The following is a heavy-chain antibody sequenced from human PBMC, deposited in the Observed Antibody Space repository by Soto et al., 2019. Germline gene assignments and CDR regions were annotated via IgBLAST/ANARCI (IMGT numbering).Heavy chain of an antibody. CDR2: IYYSGST. D-gene: IGHD3-22*01. CDR1: RDSRISYS. J-gene: IGHJ4*02. Sequence: PSDTPSLTSPLSRDSRISYSWSWIRQPPGKGLEWIGHIYYSGSTNYNPSLKSRVTMSVDTSKNQFSLKLSSVTAADTAMYHCARDLGDHYDSRGYFDYWGQGILVTVSS. V-gene: IGHV4-59*01. CDR3: ARDLGDHYDSRGYFDY.